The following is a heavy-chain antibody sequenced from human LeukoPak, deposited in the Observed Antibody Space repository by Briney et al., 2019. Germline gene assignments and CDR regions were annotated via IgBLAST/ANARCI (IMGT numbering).Heavy chain of an antibody. CDR2: ISAYNGNT. J-gene: IGHJ4*02. CDR1: GDTFTSYG. CDR3: ARALDIVVVPAAIDY. Sequence: ASVKVSCKASGDTFTSYGISWVRQAPGQGLEWMGWISAYNGNTNYAQKLQGRVTMTTDTSTSTAYMELRSLRSDDTAVYYCARALDIVVVPAAIDYWGQGTLVTVSS. D-gene: IGHD2-2*03. V-gene: IGHV1-18*01.